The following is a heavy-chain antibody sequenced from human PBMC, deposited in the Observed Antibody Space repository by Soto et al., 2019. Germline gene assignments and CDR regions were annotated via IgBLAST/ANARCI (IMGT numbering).Heavy chain of an antibody. CDR3: AKDRRDGDFMHILVVDF. D-gene: IGHD2-15*01. CDR2: MSYDETKK. Sequence: QVRLVESGGGVVQPGGSLRLSCATSGFSLSSYAMHWVRQAPGKGLEWVALMSYDETKKYYADSVKGRFTISRDTSKNTLSLQMNNLRVEDTAVYYCAKDRRDGDFMHILVVDFWGQGALVTVSS. V-gene: IGHV3-30*18. J-gene: IGHJ4*02. CDR1: GFSLSSYA.